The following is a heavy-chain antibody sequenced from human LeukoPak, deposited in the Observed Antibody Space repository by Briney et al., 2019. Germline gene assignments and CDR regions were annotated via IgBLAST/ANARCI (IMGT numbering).Heavy chain of an antibody. CDR2: IYYSGST. CDR1: GGSFSGYY. V-gene: IGHV4-34*01. D-gene: IGHD2-15*01. Sequence: SETLSLTCAVYGGSFSGYYWSWIRQPPGKGLEWIGSIYYSGSTYYNPSLKSRVTISVDTSKNQFSLKLSSVTAADTAVYYCARLLRGNSGGKYWGQGTLVTVSS. CDR3: ARLLRGNSGGKY. J-gene: IGHJ4*02.